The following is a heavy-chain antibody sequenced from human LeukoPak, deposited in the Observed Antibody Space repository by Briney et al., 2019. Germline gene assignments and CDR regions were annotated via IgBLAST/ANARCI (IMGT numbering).Heavy chain of an antibody. D-gene: IGHD2-21*02. V-gene: IGHV3-23*01. CDR3: PTRPASDTSFRVFGF. Sequence: GGSLRLSCAASGLTFSSHAMTWVRQAPGKGPEWVSGITASGGNTYYAESVKGRFTISRDNSKNTLYLQMNSLRPEDAALYYCPTRPASDTSFRVFGFWGSGALVTVSS. CDR2: ITASGGNT. CDR1: GLTFSSHA. J-gene: IGHJ4*01.